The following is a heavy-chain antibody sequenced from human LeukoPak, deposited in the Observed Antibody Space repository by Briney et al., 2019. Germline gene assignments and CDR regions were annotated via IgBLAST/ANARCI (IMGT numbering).Heavy chain of an antibody. Sequence: GGSLRLSCAASGFTFSSYPMTWVRQAPGKGLEWVSSISGGSERIYYADSVKGRFTISRDNSKNMLYLRMDSLEAEDTAVYYCAKYVVVPGAHTFDIRGQGTMVTVSS. CDR3: AKYVVVPGAHTFDI. CDR2: ISGGSERI. V-gene: IGHV3-23*01. D-gene: IGHD2-21*01. CDR1: GFTFSSYP. J-gene: IGHJ3*02.